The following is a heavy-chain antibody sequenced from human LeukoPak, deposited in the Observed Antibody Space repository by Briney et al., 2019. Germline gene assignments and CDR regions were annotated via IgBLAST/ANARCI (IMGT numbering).Heavy chain of an antibody. V-gene: IGHV3-48*01. CDR3: ATDDYYDSSSDY. Sequence: GGSLRLSCAASGFTFGSYSMNWVRQAPGRGLEWVSYISSSSSTIYYAGSVKGRFTISRDNAKNSLYLQMNSLRAEDTAVYYCATDDYYDSSSDYWGQGTLVTVSS. D-gene: IGHD3-22*01. J-gene: IGHJ4*02. CDR1: GFTFGSYS. CDR2: ISSSSSTI.